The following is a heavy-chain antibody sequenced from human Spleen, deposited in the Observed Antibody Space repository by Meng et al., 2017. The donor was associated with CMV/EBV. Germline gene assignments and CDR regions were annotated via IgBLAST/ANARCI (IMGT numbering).Heavy chain of an antibody. CDR1: GYSFTNYW. CDR3: ARPGHWDAFDI. V-gene: IGHV5-51*01. D-gene: IGHD1-1*01. Sequence: GGSLRLSCQGSGYSFTNYWIGWVRQMPGKGLEWMGIIYPSDSDTTFSPSFQGQVTISADKSISTAYLQWSSLKASDTAMYYCARPGHWDAFDIWGQGTMVTVSS. J-gene: IGHJ3*02. CDR2: IYPSDSDT.